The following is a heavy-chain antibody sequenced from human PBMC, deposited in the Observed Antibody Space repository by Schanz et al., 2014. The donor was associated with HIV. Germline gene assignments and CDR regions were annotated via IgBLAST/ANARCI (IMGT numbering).Heavy chain of an antibody. CDR3: ARAPYRSGWYGVDY. J-gene: IGHJ4*02. CDR2: IIPIFGTR. D-gene: IGHD6-19*01. Sequence: VQLVESGAEVKKPGSSVKVSCKASGGTFSSHAISWVRQAPGQGLEWMGGIIPIFGTRNYAHKFQGRVTMTADESTTTTYMEVRSLRSDDTAVYYCARAPYRSGWYGVDYWGQGTLVTVSS. V-gene: IGHV1-69*01. CDR1: GGTFSSHA.